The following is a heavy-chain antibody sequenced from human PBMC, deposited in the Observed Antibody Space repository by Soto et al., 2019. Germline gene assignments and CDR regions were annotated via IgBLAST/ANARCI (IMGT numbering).Heavy chain of an antibody. Sequence: LRLSCTASGFTFSSYAMSWVRQAPGKGLEWVSAISGSGGSTYYADSVKGRFTISRDNSKNTLYLQMNSLRAEDTAVYYCAKGQQGPYYYGMDVWGQGTTVTVSS. J-gene: IGHJ6*02. CDR3: AKGQQGPYYYGMDV. CDR2: ISGSGGST. CDR1: GFTFSSYA. D-gene: IGHD2-2*01. V-gene: IGHV3-23*01.